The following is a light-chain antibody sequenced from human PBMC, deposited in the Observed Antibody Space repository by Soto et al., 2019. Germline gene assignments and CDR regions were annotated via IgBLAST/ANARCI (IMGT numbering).Light chain of an antibody. CDR3: QQYNNWPRT. J-gene: IGKJ2*01. CDR2: AAS. V-gene: IGKV1-9*01. CDR1: QGLSSD. Sequence: DIQLTQSPSFLSASVGDRVTITCRASQGLSSDLAWYQQKPGKAPKLLIYAASTLQSGVPSRFSGSGSGTEFTLTISSLQPEDFAVYYCQQYNNWPRTFGQGTKLEIK.